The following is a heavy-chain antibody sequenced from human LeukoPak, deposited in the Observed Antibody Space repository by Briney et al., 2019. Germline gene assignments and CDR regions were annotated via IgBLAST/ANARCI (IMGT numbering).Heavy chain of an antibody. CDR2: INPNSGGT. Sequence: ASVKVSCKASGYTFTGYYMHWVRQAPGQGLEWRGWINPNSGGTNYAQKFQGRVTMTRDTSISTAYMELSRLRSDDTAVYYCATYCSSTSCYNYWGQGTLVTVSS. CDR1: GYTFTGYY. J-gene: IGHJ4*02. CDR3: ATYCSSTSCYNY. V-gene: IGHV1-2*02. D-gene: IGHD2-2*02.